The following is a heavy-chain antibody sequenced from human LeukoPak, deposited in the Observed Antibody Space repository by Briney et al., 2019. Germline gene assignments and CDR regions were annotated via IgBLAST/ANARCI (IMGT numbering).Heavy chain of an antibody. D-gene: IGHD1-14*01. V-gene: IGHV5-10-1*01. CDR2: IDPSDSST. CDR1: AYIFTSYW. CDR3: ARMAGATGFDY. J-gene: IGHJ4*02. Sequence: GESLTISCEGSAYIFTSYWISWVRQMPGKGLEWMGRIDPSDSSTKYSPSFQGHVTISADKSISTAYLQWSSLKASDTAMYYCARMAGATGFDYWGQGTLVTVSS.